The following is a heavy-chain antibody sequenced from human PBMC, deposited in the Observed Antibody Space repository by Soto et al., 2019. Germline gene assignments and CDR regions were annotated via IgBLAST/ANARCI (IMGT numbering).Heavy chain of an antibody. CDR3: ANVEEMGGGLYFDY. V-gene: IGHV3-48*02. D-gene: IGHD1-26*01. Sequence: EVQLVESGGGLVQPGGSLRLSCAASGFTFSSYSMNWVRQAPGKGLEWVSYISSSSSTIYYADSVKGRFTISRDNAKNSLYLQMNSLRDEDTAVYYCANVEEMGGGLYFDYWGQGTLVTVSS. CDR1: GFTFSSYS. J-gene: IGHJ4*02. CDR2: ISSSSSTI.